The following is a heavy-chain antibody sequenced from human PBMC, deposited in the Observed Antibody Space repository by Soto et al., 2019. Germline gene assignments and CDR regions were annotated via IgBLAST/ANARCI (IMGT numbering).Heavy chain of an antibody. CDR3: ARLNYYDSLYYCDK. Sequence: QVQLQESGPGLVKPSGTLSLTCTVSGASIRGHYWSWIRQPPGKGPEWIGYVYDSGATNYDPFLVSRVTLSVDTSKNQFFLKLTSATAADTAIYYCARLNYYDSLYYCDKWGPGTLVTVSS. V-gene: IGHV4-59*08. CDR1: GASIRGHY. D-gene: IGHD3-22*01. CDR2: VYDSGAT. J-gene: IGHJ4*02.